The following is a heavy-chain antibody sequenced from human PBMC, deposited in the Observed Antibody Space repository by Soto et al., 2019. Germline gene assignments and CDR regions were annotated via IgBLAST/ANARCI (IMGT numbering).Heavy chain of an antibody. V-gene: IGHV3-30*18. D-gene: IGHD5-18*01. CDR1: GFTFSSYG. CDR2: ISYDGSNK. CDR3: AKRGYGRYNWFDP. Sequence: LRLSCAASGFTFSSYGMHWVRQAPGKGLEWVAVISYDGSNKYYADSVKGRFTISRDNSKNTLYLQMNSLRAEDTAVYYCAKRGYGRYNWFDPWGQGTLVTVSS. J-gene: IGHJ5*02.